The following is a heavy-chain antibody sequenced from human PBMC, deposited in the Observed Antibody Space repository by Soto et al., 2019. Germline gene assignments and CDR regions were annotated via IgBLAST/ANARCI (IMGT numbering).Heavy chain of an antibody. Sequence: ASVKVSCKASAYTFTDCYIHWVRQAPGQGLEWMGWINPKSGGTNIAQRFKGRVNMTRDMSISTVYMEMNRLKSDDTAVYYCVRDGLVSSARYYFDYWGQGALVTVSS. CDR1: AYTFTDCY. V-gene: IGHV1-2*02. CDR2: INPKSGGT. D-gene: IGHD6-13*01. CDR3: VRDGLVSSARYYFDY. J-gene: IGHJ4*02.